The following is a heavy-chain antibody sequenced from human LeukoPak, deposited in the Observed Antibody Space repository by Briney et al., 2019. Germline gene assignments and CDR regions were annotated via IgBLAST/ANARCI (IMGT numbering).Heavy chain of an antibody. CDR1: GFTVSGNF. CDR2: IYTGGNT. Sequence: PGGSLRLSCAASGFTVSGNFMNWVRQAPGKGLEWVSVIYTGGNTYYADSVKGRFTIYRDNSKNTLYLQMNSLRVEDTAVYYCARQDTFDIWGQGTMATVSS. CDR3: ARQDTFDI. V-gene: IGHV3-66*02. J-gene: IGHJ3*02.